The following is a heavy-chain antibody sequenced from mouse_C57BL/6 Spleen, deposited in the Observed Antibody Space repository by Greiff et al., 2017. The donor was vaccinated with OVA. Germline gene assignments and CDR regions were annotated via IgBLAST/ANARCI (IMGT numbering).Heavy chain of an antibody. Sequence: EVQLVESGGGLVQPKGSLKLSCAASGFTFNTYAMHWVRQAPGKGLEWVARIRSKSSNYATYYADSVKDRFTISRDDSQSMLYLQMNNLKTEDTAMYYCVRDTLYDYDDVPFAYWGQGTLVTVSA. D-gene: IGHD2-4*01. J-gene: IGHJ3*01. CDR2: IRSKSSNYAT. CDR1: GFTFNTYA. V-gene: IGHV10-3*01. CDR3: VRDTLYDYDDVPFAY.